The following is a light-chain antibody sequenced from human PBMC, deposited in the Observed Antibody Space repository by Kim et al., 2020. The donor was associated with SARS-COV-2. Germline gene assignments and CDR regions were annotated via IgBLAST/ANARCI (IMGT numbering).Light chain of an antibody. V-gene: IGLV3-19*01. CDR1: SLRIYY. CDR3: NSRDSGDKVI. J-gene: IGLJ2*01. CDR2: GKN. Sequence: LGATVRITCQGDSLRIYYATWYQQKPGQAPILVIYGKNNRPSGIPDRFSGSSSGNTASLTITGAQAEDVADYYCNSRDSGDKVIFGGGTQLTVL.